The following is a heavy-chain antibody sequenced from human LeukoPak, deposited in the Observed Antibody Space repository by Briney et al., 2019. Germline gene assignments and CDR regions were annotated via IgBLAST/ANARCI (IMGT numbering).Heavy chain of an antibody. CDR2: ITPIFRTP. D-gene: IGHD2-21*02. J-gene: IGHJ4*02. Sequence: SVKVSCKASGYTFTSYAMHWVRQAPGQRLEWMGGITPIFRTPNYAQKFQGRVTITAVESMSTAYMELSSLRSEDTAVYYCARGWLAETTVVTPYNYWGQGTLVTVSS. V-gene: IGHV1-69*13. CDR3: ARGWLAETTVVTPYNY. CDR1: GYTFTSYA.